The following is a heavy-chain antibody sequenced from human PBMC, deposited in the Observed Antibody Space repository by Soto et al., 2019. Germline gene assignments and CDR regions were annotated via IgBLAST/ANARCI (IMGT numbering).Heavy chain of an antibody. Sequence: QITLKESGPTLVRPTQTLTLTCTFSGFSLTTSGVGVGWIRQPPGKALEWLAVIYWDDDKRYCSSLQSRLTITKDTHKHQVVLTMTNMDPVHTATYYCAHHPYYGLGSYSFDYWGQGTLVTVSS. CDR3: AHHPYYGLGSYSFDY. J-gene: IGHJ4*02. CDR2: IYWDDDK. V-gene: IGHV2-5*02. CDR1: GFSLTTSGVG. D-gene: IGHD3-10*01.